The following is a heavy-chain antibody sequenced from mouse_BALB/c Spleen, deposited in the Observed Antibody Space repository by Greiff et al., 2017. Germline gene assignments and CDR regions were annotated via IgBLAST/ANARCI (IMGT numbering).Heavy chain of an antibody. CDR2: INPSTGYT. CDR3: ARGGYYFDY. V-gene: IGHV1-7*01. J-gene: IGHJ2*01. CDR1: GYTFTSYW. Sequence: VKVVESGPELVKPGASVKMSCKASGYTFTSYWMHWVKQRPGQGLEWIGYINPSTGYTEYNQKFKDKATLTADKSSSTAYMQLSSLTSEDSAVYYCARGGYYFDYWGQGTTLTVSS.